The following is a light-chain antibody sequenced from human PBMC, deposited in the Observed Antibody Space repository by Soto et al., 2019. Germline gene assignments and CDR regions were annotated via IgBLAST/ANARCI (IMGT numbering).Light chain of an antibody. Sequence: DIQMTQSPSSLSASVGDRVTITCRASQGIRNDLGWYQQKSGKAPKRLIYAAFNRATGIPARFSGSGSGTDFTLTISSLEPEDSAVYYCQQRNDWPPVTFGQGTRLEIK. J-gene: IGKJ5*01. CDR2: AAF. CDR3: QQRNDWPPVT. V-gene: IGKV1-17*01. CDR1: QGIRND.